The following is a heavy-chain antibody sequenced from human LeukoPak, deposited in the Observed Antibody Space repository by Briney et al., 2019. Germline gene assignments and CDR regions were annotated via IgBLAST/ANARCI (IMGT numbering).Heavy chain of an antibody. J-gene: IGHJ4*02. D-gene: IGHD3-10*01. Sequence: SETLSLTCTVSGGSISSGGYHWSWIRQHPGKGLEWIGYIYYSGSTYYNPSLKSRVTISVDTSKNQFSLKLSSVTAADTAVYYCARGTTMVRGVSHFDYWGQGTLVTVSS. CDR1: GGSISSGGYH. CDR3: ARGTTMVRGVSHFDY. CDR2: IYYSGST. V-gene: IGHV4-31*03.